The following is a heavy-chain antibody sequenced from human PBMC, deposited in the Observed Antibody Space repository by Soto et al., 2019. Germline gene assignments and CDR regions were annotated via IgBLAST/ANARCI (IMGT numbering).Heavy chain of an antibody. Sequence: ASVKVSCKASGGTFSSYTISWVRQAPGQGLEWMGRIIPILGIANYAQKFQGRVTITADKSTSTAYMGLSSLRSEDTAVYYCARAAIFGVVTLRDAFDIWGQGTMVTVSS. J-gene: IGHJ3*02. D-gene: IGHD3-3*01. CDR2: IIPILGIA. V-gene: IGHV1-69*02. CDR3: ARAAIFGVVTLRDAFDI. CDR1: GGTFSSYT.